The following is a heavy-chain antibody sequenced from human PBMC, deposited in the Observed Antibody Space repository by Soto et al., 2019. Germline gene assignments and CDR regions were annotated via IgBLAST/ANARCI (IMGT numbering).Heavy chain of an antibody. J-gene: IGHJ4*02. V-gene: IGHV3-7*01. CDR2: IEQDGNEK. Sequence: EVQLVESGGGLVQPGGSLRLSCAASGFNFRSFWMSWVRQAPGKGLEWVANIEQDGNEKYYVESVKGRFTISSDNSKNSLYLQMTSLRAEDTAVYYCTSQYDCWSGYYGYYFDYWGQGTLVTVSS. CDR3: TSQYDCWSGYYGYYFDY. CDR1: GFNFRSFW. D-gene: IGHD3-3*01.